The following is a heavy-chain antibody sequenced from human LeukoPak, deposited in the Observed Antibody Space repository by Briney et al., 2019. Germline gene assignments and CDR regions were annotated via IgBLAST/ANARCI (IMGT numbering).Heavy chain of an antibody. CDR2: ISYDGSNK. Sequence: PGGSLRLSCAASGFTFSDYAMHWVRQAPGKGLEWVAVISYDGSNKYYADSVKGRSTISRDNSKNTLYLQMNSLRPEDTAVYYCAREGPVPAAIGPSYYFDYWGQGTLVTVSS. J-gene: IGHJ4*02. D-gene: IGHD2-2*01. V-gene: IGHV3-30-3*01. CDR3: AREGPVPAAIGPSYYFDY. CDR1: GFTFSDYA.